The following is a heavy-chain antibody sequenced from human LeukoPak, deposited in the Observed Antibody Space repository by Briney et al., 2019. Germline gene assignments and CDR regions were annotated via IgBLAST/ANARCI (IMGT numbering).Heavy chain of an antibody. V-gene: IGHV4-39*07. CDR2: IYYSGST. J-gene: IGHJ5*02. CDR1: GGSISSSSYY. CDR3: ARGRYYYDSSGYYYDNWFDP. Sequence: SETLSLTCTVSGGSISSSSYYWGWIRQPPGKGLEWIGSIYYSGSTNSNPSLKSRVTISVDTSKNQLSLKLSSVTAADTAVYYCARGRYYYDSSGYYYDNWFDPWGQGTLVTVSS. D-gene: IGHD3-22*01.